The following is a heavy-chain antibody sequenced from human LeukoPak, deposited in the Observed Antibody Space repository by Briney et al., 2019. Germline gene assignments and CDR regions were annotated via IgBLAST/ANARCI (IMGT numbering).Heavy chain of an antibody. Sequence: GGSLRLSCAASGFTFSSYAMHWVRQAPGKGLEWVAVISYDGSNKYYADSVKGRFTISRDNSKNTLYLQMNSLRAEDTAVYYCARDREGAPPWSDYWGQGTLVTVSS. CDR1: GFTFSSYA. V-gene: IGHV3-30-3*01. CDR3: ARDREGAPPWSDY. CDR2: ISYDGSNK. J-gene: IGHJ4*02. D-gene: IGHD1-26*01.